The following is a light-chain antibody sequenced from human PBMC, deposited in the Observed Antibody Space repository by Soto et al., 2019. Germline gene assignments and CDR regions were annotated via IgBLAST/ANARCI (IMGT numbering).Light chain of an antibody. CDR1: QSISSW. CDR2: KAS. J-gene: IGKJ1*01. CDR3: QQYYSYST. Sequence: DFQMTQSPSTLSASVGDRVTITCRASQSISSWLAWYQQKPGKAPKLLIYKASSLESGVPSRFSGSGSGTEITLTISSLQPDDFATYYCQQYYSYSTFGQGTKVDIK. V-gene: IGKV1-5*03.